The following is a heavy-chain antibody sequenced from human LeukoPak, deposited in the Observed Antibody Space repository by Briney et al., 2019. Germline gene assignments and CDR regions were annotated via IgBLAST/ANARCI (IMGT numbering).Heavy chain of an antibody. Sequence: SEALSLTCTVSGGSISSYYWSWIRQPAGKGLEWIGRIDTSGSTDYNPSLKSRVTMSVDTSNNQFSLNLSSVTAADTAFNYCARETAVAGTPGFYYYGMDVWGQGTTVTVSS. D-gene: IGHD6-19*01. V-gene: IGHV4-4*07. CDR1: GGSISSYY. CDR2: IDTSGST. J-gene: IGHJ6*02. CDR3: ARETAVAGTPGFYYYGMDV.